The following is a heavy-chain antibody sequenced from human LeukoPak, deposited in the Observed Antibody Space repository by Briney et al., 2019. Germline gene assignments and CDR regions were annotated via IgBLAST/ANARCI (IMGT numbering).Heavy chain of an antibody. CDR1: GFTVSSNY. Sequence: TGGSLRLSCAASGFTVSSNYMSWVRQAPGKGLEWVAVIWYDGSNKYYADSVKGRFTISRDNSKNTLYLQMNSLRAEDTAVYYCARGNTAMVTWGQGTLVTVSS. CDR3: ARGNTAMVT. D-gene: IGHD5-18*01. J-gene: IGHJ4*02. V-gene: IGHV3-33*08. CDR2: IWYDGSNK.